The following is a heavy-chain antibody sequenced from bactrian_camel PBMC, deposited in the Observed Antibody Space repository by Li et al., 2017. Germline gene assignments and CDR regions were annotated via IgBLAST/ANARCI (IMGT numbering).Heavy chain of an antibody. CDR2: IDIDGQT. J-gene: IGHJ4*01. V-gene: IGHV3S55*01. CDR1: GDTSNSYC. CDR3: ETRGK. Sequence: QVQLVESGGGSVQAGESLRLSCAASGDTSNSYCMAWFRQAPGKEREGVASIDIDGQTKYSDSVKGRFTISRDNAKNTLYLQLSRLKTEDTAMYYCETRGKRGQGTQVTVS.